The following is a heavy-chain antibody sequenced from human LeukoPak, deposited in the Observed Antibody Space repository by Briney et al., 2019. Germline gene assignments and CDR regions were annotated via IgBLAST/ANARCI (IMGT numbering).Heavy chain of an antibody. V-gene: IGHV3-48*03. CDR3: AKFNDYGGNVNFDY. Sequence: GGSLRLSCAASGFTFSSYEMNWVRQAPGKGLEWVSYISSSGSTIYYADSVKGRFTISRDNSKNTLYLQMSSLRAEDTAVYYCAKFNDYGGNVNFDYWGQGTLVTVSS. J-gene: IGHJ4*02. CDR1: GFTFSSYE. CDR2: ISSSGSTI. D-gene: IGHD4-23*01.